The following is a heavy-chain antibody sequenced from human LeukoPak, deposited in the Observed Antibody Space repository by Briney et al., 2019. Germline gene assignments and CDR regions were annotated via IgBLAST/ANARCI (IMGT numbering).Heavy chain of an antibody. CDR2: INSDGSST. Sequence: GGSLRLSCAVSGFTFSSYWMHWVRQAPGKGLVWVSRINSDGSSTNYADSVKGRFTISRDNAKNTLYLQMTSLRAEDTAVYYCARRMAAVGTFDYWGEGTLVTVSS. CDR3: ARRMAAVGTFDY. D-gene: IGHD6-13*01. V-gene: IGHV3-74*01. J-gene: IGHJ4*02. CDR1: GFTFSSYW.